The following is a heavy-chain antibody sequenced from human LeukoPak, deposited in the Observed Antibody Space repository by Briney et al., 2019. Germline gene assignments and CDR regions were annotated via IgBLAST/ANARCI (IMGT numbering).Heavy chain of an antibody. CDR2: ISSSSSYI. J-gene: IGHJ3*02. CDR3: ARGDRATPPDAFDI. CDR1: RFTLSSYS. Sequence: PGGSLRLSCAASRFTLSSYSMNWVRQAPGKGLQWVSSISSSSSYIYYADSVKGRFTISRDNTKNSLYLQMNSLGDTDMAVYHCARGDRATPPDAFDIWGQGTMVTVSP. D-gene: IGHD1-14*01. V-gene: IGHV3-21*01.